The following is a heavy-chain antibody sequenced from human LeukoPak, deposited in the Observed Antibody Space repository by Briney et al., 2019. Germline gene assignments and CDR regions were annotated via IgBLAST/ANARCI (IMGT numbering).Heavy chain of an antibody. J-gene: IGHJ4*02. D-gene: IGHD4-11*01. CDR1: GYSIRSGDY. V-gene: IGHV4-38-2*01. CDR3: ARNRSLTTTPGFDH. Sequence: PSETLSLTCAVSGYSIRSGDYWGWIRQSPGKGLEWIGSIYHSGSTHYNPSLKSRVTISVDTSKNQFSLMLSSVPDADTAVYYCARNRSLTTTPGFDHWGQGTLVTVSS. CDR2: IYHSGST.